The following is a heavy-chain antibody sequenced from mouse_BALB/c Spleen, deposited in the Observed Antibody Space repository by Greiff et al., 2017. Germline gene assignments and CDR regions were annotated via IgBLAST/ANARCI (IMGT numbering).Heavy chain of an antibody. CDR1: GFTFSSYG. V-gene: IGHV5-6*01. Sequence: EVMLVESGGDLVKPGGSLKLSCAASGFTFSSYGMSWVRQTPDKRLEWVATISSGGSYTYYPDSVKGRFTISRDNAKNTLYLQMSSLKSEDTAMYYCARHDYDGGYFDYWGQGTTLTVSS. D-gene: IGHD2-4*01. CDR2: ISSGGSYT. J-gene: IGHJ2*01. CDR3: ARHDYDGGYFDY.